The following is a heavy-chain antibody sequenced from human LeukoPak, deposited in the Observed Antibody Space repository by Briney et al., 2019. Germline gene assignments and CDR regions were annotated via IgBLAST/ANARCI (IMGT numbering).Heavy chain of an antibody. D-gene: IGHD1-26*01. CDR2: ISSSSSYI. Sequence: PGGSLRLSCAASGFTLSSYSMNWVRQAPGKGLEWVSSISSSSSYIYYADSVKGRFTISRDNAKNSLYLQMNSPRAEDTAVYYCARGGRWLQTPGLKYFDYWGQGTLVTVSS. CDR3: ARGGRWLQTPGLKYFDY. V-gene: IGHV3-21*01. CDR1: GFTLSSYS. J-gene: IGHJ4*02.